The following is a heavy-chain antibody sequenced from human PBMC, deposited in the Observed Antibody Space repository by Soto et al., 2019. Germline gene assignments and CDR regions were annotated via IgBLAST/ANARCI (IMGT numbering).Heavy chain of an antibody. J-gene: IGHJ5*02. V-gene: IGHV1-18*01. Sequence: ASVKVSCKASGYTFTSYGISWVRQAPGQGLEWMGWISAYNGNTNYAQKLQGRVTMTTDTSTSTAYMELRSLRSDDTAVYYCARDRNSSGWYNWFDPWGQGTLVTVSS. CDR2: ISAYNGNT. CDR3: ARDRNSSGWYNWFDP. CDR1: GYTFTSYG. D-gene: IGHD6-19*01.